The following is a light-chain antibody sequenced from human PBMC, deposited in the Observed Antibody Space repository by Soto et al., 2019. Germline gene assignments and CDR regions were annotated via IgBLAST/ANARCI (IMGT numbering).Light chain of an antibody. J-gene: IGLJ3*02. CDR1: SSDVGSYNL. CDR3: CSYAGSSTSWV. Sequence: QSVLTQPASVSGSPGQSITISCTGISSDVGSYNLVSWYQQHPGKAPKLMIYEGSKRPSGVSNRFSGSKSGNTASLTISGLQAEDEADYYCCSYAGSSTSWVFGGGTKLTVL. CDR2: EGS. V-gene: IGLV2-23*01.